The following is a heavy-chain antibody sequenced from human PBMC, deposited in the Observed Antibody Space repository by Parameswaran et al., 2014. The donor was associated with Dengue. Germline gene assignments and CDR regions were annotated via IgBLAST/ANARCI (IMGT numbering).Heavy chain of an antibody. Sequence: SNARWIRQPPGKGLEWVSAISGSGGSTYYADSVKGRFTISRDNSKNTLYLQMNSLRAEDTAVYYCAKGGYSSSADYWGQGTLVTVSS. V-gene: IGHV3-23*01. CDR1: SNA. D-gene: IGHD6-6*01. CDR2: ISGSGGST. J-gene: IGHJ4*02. CDR3: AKGGYSSSADY.